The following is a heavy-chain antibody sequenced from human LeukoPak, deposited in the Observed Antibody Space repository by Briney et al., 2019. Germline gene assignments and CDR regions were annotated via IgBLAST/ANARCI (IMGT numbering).Heavy chain of an antibody. J-gene: IGHJ4*02. CDR1: GFTFRNYW. Sequence: GGSLRLSCAASGFTFRNYWMHWVRQAPGKGLVWVSRTNIDGSTSTYADSVLGRFSISRDNAKNTLYLQMNSLRAEDTAVYYCARAPMVRANVVDYWGQGTLVTVSS. D-gene: IGHD4/OR15-4a*01. V-gene: IGHV3-74*01. CDR3: ARAPMVRANVVDY. CDR2: TNIDGSTS.